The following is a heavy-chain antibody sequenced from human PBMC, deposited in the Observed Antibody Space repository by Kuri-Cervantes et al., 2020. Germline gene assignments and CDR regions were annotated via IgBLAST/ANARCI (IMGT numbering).Heavy chain of an antibody. Sequence: GKPLRVSGAAFGFTFSSYGMHWVRQAPGKGLEWVAVISYDGSNKYYADSVKGRFTISRDNSKNTLYLQMNSLRAEDAAVYYCAKDFRGYRIRYYFDYWGQGTLVTVSS. J-gene: IGHJ4*02. V-gene: IGHV3-30*18. D-gene: IGHD5-18*01. CDR3: AKDFRGYRIRYYFDY. CDR1: GFTFSSYG. CDR2: ISYDGSNK.